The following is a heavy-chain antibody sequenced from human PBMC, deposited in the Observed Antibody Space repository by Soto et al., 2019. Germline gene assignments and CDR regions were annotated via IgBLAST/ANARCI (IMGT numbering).Heavy chain of an antibody. V-gene: IGHV3-23*01. J-gene: IGHJ4*02. CDR3: AKDQAYCSGGSCYYQDY. Sequence: PGGSLRLSCAASGFTFSSYAMSWVRQAPGKGLEWVSAISGSGGSTYYADSVKGRFTISRDNSKNTLYLQMNSLRAEDTAVYYCAKDQAYCSGGSCYYQDYWGQGTLVTVSS. D-gene: IGHD2-15*01. CDR1: GFTFSSYA. CDR2: ISGSGGST.